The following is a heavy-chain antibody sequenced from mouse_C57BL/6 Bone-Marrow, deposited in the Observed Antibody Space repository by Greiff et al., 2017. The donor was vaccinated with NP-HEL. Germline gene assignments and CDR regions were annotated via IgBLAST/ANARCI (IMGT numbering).Heavy chain of an antibody. CDR3: VGPGSSDYYAMDY. V-gene: IGHV1-66*01. Sequence: QVQLQQSGPELVKPGASVKISYKASGYSFTSYYIHWVKQRPGQGLEWIGWIYPGSGNTKYNEKFKGKATLTADTSCTTASMQLSSLTSEDSAVYYCVGPGSSDYYAMDYWGQGTSVTVSS. J-gene: IGHJ4*01. D-gene: IGHD1-1*01. CDR2: IYPGSGNT. CDR1: GYSFTSYY.